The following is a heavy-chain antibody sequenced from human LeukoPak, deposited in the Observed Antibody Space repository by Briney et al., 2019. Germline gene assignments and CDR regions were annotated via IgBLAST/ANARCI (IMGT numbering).Heavy chain of an antibody. V-gene: IGHV3-7*01. CDR3: ARQPIYEAYFDF. CDR1: GFPFDRYW. Sequence: GGSLRLSCVASGFPFDRYWVSWVRQAPGKGLEWVANIKHDGSEKNFVDSVKGRFTISRDNAENSLFLQMNSLRADDTAVYFCARQPIYEAYFDFWGQGTLVTVSS. CDR2: IKHDGSEK. J-gene: IGHJ4*02. D-gene: IGHD3-16*01.